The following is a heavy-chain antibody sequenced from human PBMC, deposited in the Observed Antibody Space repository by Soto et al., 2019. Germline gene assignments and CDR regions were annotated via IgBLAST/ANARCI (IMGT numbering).Heavy chain of an antibody. CDR3: AREGVTRNYYYYGMDV. D-gene: IGHD2-21*02. V-gene: IGHV4-34*01. Sequence: SETLSLTCAVYGGSFSGYYWNCIRQPPGKGLEWIGEINHSGSTNYNPSLKSRVTISVDTSKNQFSLKLSSVTAADTAVYYCAREGVTRNYYYYGMDVWGQGTTVTV. CDR1: GGSFSGYY. CDR2: INHSGST. J-gene: IGHJ6*02.